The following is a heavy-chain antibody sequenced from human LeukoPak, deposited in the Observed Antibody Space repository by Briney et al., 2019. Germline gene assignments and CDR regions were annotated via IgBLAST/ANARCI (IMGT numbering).Heavy chain of an antibody. V-gene: IGHV4-59*01. CDR1: GGPLSTYY. CDR3: ARRNFYDGSGHTYYFDH. J-gene: IGHJ4*02. CDR2: IYHIGNT. Sequence: PSETLSLTCTVSGGPLSTYYWSWMRQPPGKGLEWIGCIYHIGNTNYNPSLKSRVTISVDTSKNQFSLKLTSVTAADTAVYYCARRNFYDGSGHTYYFDHWGQGTLITVSS. D-gene: IGHD3-22*01.